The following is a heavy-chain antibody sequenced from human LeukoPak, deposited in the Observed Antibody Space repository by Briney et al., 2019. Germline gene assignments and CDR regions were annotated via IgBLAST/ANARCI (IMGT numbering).Heavy chain of an antibody. CDR1: GFTFSSYG. D-gene: IGHD1-26*01. Sequence: GRSLRLSCAASGFTFSSYGMHWVRQAPGKGLEWVAVIWYDGSNKYYADSVKGRFTISRDNSKNMVYLQMNSLRAEDTAVYYCARDLLYSGSYSWYFDLWGRGTPVTVSS. J-gene: IGHJ2*01. CDR3: ARDLLYSGSYSWYFDL. CDR2: IWYDGSNK. V-gene: IGHV3-33*01.